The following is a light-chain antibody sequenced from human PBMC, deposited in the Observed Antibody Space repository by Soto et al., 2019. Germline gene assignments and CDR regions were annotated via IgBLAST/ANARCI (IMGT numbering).Light chain of an antibody. CDR1: QSVSSNH. CDR2: GAS. J-gene: IGKJ2*01. Sequence: EIVLTQSPGSLSLSPRETATLSCRASQSVSSNHLAWYQQKPGQAPRLLIYGASRRATGIPDRFSGSGSGTDFNLTISRLDPEDFAMYYCQQYGSSTYTFGQWTKVEIK. V-gene: IGKV3-20*01. CDR3: QQYGSSTYT.